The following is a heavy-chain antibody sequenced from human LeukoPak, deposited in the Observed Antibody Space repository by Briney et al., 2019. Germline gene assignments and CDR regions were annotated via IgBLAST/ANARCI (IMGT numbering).Heavy chain of an antibody. CDR2: IKYDGSEI. Sequence: GASLRLSCAASGFTFSSYWMSWVRQAPGKGLEWVANIKYDGSEIDYVDTVKGRFTISRDNAKNSLYLQMNSLRSEDTAVYYCARDIAAPGLFFDYWGQGTLVTVSS. CDR3: ARDIAAPGLFFDY. J-gene: IGHJ4*02. D-gene: IGHD6-6*01. V-gene: IGHV3-7*01. CDR1: GFTFSSYW.